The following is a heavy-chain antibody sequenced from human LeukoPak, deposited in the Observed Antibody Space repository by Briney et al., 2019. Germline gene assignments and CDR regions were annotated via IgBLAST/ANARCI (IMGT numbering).Heavy chain of an antibody. Sequence: GGSLRLSCAASGFTFDDYAMHWVRQAPGKGLEWVSGISWNSGSIGYADSVKGRFTISRDNAKNSLYLQMNSLRAEDTALYYCAKDFIAVAGGVDYWGQGTLATVSS. V-gene: IGHV3-9*01. CDR2: ISWNSGSI. J-gene: IGHJ4*02. D-gene: IGHD6-19*01. CDR1: GFTFDDYA. CDR3: AKDFIAVAGGVDY.